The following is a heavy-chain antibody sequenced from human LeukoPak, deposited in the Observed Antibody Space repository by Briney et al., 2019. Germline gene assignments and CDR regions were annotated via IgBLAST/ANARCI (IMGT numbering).Heavy chain of an antibody. CDR1: GFTFSSYS. D-gene: IGHD6-19*01. CDR3: AREAEWLGSFDY. J-gene: IGHJ4*02. V-gene: IGHV3-21*01. CDR2: ISSSSSYI. Sequence: GGSLRLSCAASGFTFSSYSMNWVRQAPGKGLEWVSSISSSSSYIYYADSVKGRFTISRDNAKNSLYLQMNSLRAEDTAVYYCAREAEWLGSFDYWGQGTLVTVSS.